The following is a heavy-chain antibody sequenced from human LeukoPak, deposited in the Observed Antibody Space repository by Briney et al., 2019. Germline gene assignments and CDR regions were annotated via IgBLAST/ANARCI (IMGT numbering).Heavy chain of an antibody. D-gene: IGHD4-17*01. Sequence: PGGSLRLSCAASGFTFSSYGMHWVRQAPGKGLEWVAIIWYDGSNKYYADSVKGRFTISRDNSRNTLYLQMNSLRAEDTAVYYCAREKTTVTTPFYYYYGMDVWGQGTTVTVSS. V-gene: IGHV3-33*01. CDR2: IWYDGSNK. CDR3: AREKTTVTTPFYYYYGMDV. CDR1: GFTFSSYG. J-gene: IGHJ6*02.